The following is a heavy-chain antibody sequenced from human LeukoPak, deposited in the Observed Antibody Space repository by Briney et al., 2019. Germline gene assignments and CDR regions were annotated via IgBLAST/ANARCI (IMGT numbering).Heavy chain of an antibody. Sequence: PGGSLRLSCAASGFIFSSYGMHWVRQAPGKGLEWVAVISYDGSNKYYADSVKGRFTISRDNSKNTLYLQMNSLRAEDTAVYYCAKDKDYDSSGYFYFDYWGQGTLVTVSS. CDR2: ISYDGSNK. CDR1: GFIFSSYG. V-gene: IGHV3-30*18. D-gene: IGHD3-22*01. CDR3: AKDKDYDSSGYFYFDY. J-gene: IGHJ4*02.